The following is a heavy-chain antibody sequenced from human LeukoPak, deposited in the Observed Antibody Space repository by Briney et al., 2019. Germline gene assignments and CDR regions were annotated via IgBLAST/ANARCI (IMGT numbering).Heavy chain of an antibody. J-gene: IGHJ4*02. CDR2: ISGSGDST. Sequence: GGSRLLSGAASGFTFSSHVMSWVRPAPGKGLGWVSVISGSGDSTYYADSVEGRFTISRDNYKNTLYLQMNSLRAEDTAVYYCARSITMIRGVPVSFDYWGQGTLVTVSS. V-gene: IGHV3-23*01. CDR1: GFTFSSHV. CDR3: ARSITMIRGVPVSFDY. D-gene: IGHD3-10*01.